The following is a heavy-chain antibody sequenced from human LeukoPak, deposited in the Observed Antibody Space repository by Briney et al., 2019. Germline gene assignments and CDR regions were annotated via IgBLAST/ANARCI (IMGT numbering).Heavy chain of an antibody. CDR2: TYYRSKWYN. J-gene: IGHJ5*02. CDR1: GDSVSINTPA. CDR3: AASAGGFYA. D-gene: IGHD4-23*01. V-gene: IGHV6-1*01. Sequence: SQTLSLTCAISGDSVSINTPAWNWIRQSPSRGHEWLGRTYYRSKWYNDYAVSVRSRIAINPDTSKNQFSLQLNSVTPEDTAIYYCAASAGGFYAWGQGTLVTVSS.